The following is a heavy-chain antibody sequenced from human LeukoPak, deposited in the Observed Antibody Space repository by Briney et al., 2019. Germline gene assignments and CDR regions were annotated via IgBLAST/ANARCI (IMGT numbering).Heavy chain of an antibody. CDR3: ARDPAYTSGWTKNAFDI. CDR1: GDSVSSNSAT. V-gene: IGHV6-1*01. D-gene: IGHD6-19*01. J-gene: IGHJ3*02. CDR2: TYYRSKWYN. Sequence: SQTLSLTCAISGDSVSSNSATWNWIRQSPSRGLEWLGRTYYRSKWYNDYAVSVKSRIPVNPDTSKNHFSLQLNSVTPEDTAVYYCARDPAYTSGWTKNAFDIWGQGTMVTVSS.